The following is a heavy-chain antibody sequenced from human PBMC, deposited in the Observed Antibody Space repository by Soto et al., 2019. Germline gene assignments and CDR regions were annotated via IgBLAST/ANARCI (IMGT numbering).Heavy chain of an antibody. D-gene: IGHD6-19*01. CDR1: GFTLSSYA. CDR2: VSSSGGNT. J-gene: IGHJ5*02. CDR3: AKDEGEQWLVYWLDP. V-gene: IGHV3-23*01. Sequence: EVQLLESGGGLVQPGGSLRLSSAASGFTLSSYARSWVRQGPGKGLEWVSTVSSSGGNTYYTDSVKGRFTISRDNSKNTLYLQMNSLRAEDTAVYYCAKDEGEQWLVYWLDPWGQGTLVTVSS.